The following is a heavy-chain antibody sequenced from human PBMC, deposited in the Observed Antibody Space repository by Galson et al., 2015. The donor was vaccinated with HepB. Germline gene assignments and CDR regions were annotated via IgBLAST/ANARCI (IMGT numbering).Heavy chain of an antibody. CDR3: ARTAEYGDNGYADLDS. V-gene: IGHV3-72*01. Sequence: SLRLSCAASGFIFSDHYIDWVRQAPGKGLEWVGRSRHKARSYSTEYAASVKGRFTISSDHTQNSVTLQMNRLGTEDTAEYYCARTAEYGDNGYADLDSWGRATLLTVSS. CDR1: GFIFSDHY. D-gene: IGHD2-8*01. J-gene: IGHJ4*02. CDR2: SRHKARSYST.